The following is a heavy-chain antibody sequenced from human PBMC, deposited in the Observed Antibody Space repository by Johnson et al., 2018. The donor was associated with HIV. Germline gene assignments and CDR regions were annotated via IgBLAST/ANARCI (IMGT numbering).Heavy chain of an antibody. CDR2: IYRDDQT. CDR3: SRQPWDGSDI. Sequence: QVQLVESGGGVVQPGRSLRLSCAASGFTFSSYGMHWVRQAPGKGLAWVAVIYRDDQTYYVDSVKGRFTVSRDISTGTVYLQMNSLRVEDTAVYYCSRQPWDGSDILGQGTAVTVSS. V-gene: IGHV3-30*14. J-gene: IGHJ3*02. CDR1: GFTFSSYG.